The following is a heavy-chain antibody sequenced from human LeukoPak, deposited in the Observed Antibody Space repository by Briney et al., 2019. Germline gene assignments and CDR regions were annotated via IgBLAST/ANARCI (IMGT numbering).Heavy chain of an antibody. CDR2: ISGSGHDI. CDR1: GFTFSDSY. V-gene: IGHV3-11*04. CDR3: ARDGRHSSGFNYYYYYYMDV. Sequence: GGSLRLSCAASGFTFSDSYMTWVRQAPGKGVEWVAYISGSGHDINYSDSVKGRFTISRDNAKNSLYLQMNSLRAEDTAVYYCARDGRHSSGFNYYYYYYMDVWGKGTTVTVSS. J-gene: IGHJ6*03. D-gene: IGHD3-22*01.